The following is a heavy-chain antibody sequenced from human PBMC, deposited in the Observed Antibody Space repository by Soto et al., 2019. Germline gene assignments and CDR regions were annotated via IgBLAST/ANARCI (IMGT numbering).Heavy chain of an antibody. J-gene: IGHJ6*02. D-gene: IGHD3-3*01. CDR1: GFTFDDHV. V-gene: IGHV3-9*01. CDR3: ARSWSGSTSGRVDV. Sequence: GGSLRLSCVASGFTFDDHVMHWVRQVPGKGLEWVGHISWNGYSIGYGGSVRGRFTISRDNAKNTLYLQMNSLRPEDTALYYCARSWSGSTSGRVDVWGQGTTVTVSS. CDR2: ISWNGYSI.